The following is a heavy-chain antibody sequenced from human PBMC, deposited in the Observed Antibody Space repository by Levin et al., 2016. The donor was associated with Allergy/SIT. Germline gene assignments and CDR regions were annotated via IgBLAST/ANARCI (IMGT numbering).Heavy chain of an antibody. J-gene: IGHJ5*02. CDR3: AKEMAAAGTGVLDP. CDR2: ISGSGAST. V-gene: IGHV3-23*01. Sequence: GGSLRLSCVASGFTFSHYAMTWVRQAPGEGLEWVSAISGSGASTYYADSVKGRFTISRDTSKNTLYLQMNSLRAEDTALYYCAKEMAAAGTGVLDPWGQGTLVSVSS. CDR1: GFTFSHYA. D-gene: IGHD6-13*01.